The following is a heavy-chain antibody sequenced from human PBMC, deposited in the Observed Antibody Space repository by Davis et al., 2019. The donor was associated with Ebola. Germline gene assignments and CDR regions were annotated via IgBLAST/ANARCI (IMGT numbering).Heavy chain of an antibody. Sequence: PGGSLRLSCATSGLTFDDYAMHWFRQAPGKGPEWVSGITLNSGTTAYADSVKGRFTISRDNAKDSLYLQMNSLRTEDTAFYYCAKDFYGSGSYIDAWGQGTLVTVSS. D-gene: IGHD3-10*01. CDR3: AKDFYGSGSYIDA. V-gene: IGHV3-9*01. CDR2: ITLNSGTT. J-gene: IGHJ5*02. CDR1: GLTFDDYA.